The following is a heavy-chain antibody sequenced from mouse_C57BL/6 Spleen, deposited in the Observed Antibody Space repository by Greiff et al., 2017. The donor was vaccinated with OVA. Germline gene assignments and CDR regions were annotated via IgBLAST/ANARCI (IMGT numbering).Heavy chain of an antibody. CDR2: INPNNGGT. CDR1: GYTFTDYN. Sequence: VQLQQSGPELVKPGASVKIPCKASGYTFTDYNMDWVKQSHGKSLEWIGDINPNNGGTIYNQKFKGKATLTVDKSSSTAYMELRSLTSEDTAVYYCAREGLRRDYYAMDYWGQGTSVTVSS. V-gene: IGHV1-18*01. J-gene: IGHJ4*01. CDR3: AREGLRRDYYAMDY. D-gene: IGHD2-2*01.